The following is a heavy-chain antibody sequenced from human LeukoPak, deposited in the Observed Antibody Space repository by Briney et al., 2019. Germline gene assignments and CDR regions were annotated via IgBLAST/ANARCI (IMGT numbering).Heavy chain of an antibody. Sequence: PGGSLRLSCAASGFTFSSYAMPWVRQAPGKGLEWVAVISYDGSNKYYADSVKGRFTISRDNSKNTLYLQMNSLRAEDTAVYYCARGYDSSVTSRFDPWGQGTLVTVSS. J-gene: IGHJ5*02. D-gene: IGHD3-22*01. V-gene: IGHV3-30-3*01. CDR2: ISYDGSNK. CDR3: ARGYDSSVTSRFDP. CDR1: GFTFSSYA.